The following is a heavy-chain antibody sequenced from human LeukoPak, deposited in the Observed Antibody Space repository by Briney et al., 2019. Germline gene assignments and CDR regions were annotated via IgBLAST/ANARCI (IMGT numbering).Heavy chain of an antibody. V-gene: IGHV1-69*13. D-gene: IGHD3-22*01. CDR3: ARDVLYQTYYYDSSGYYPEPFDY. J-gene: IGHJ4*02. Sequence: SVKVSCKASGYTFTSYAMHWVRQAPGQRLEWMGGIIPIFGTANYAQKFQGRVTITADESTSTAYMELSSLRSEDTAVYYCARDVLYQTYYYDSSGYYPEPFDYWGQGTLVTVSS. CDR2: IIPIFGTA. CDR1: GYTFTSYA.